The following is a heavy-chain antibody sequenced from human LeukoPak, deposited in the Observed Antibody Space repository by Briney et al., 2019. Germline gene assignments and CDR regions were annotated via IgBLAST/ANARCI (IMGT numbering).Heavy chain of an antibody. CDR1: GFTFSSYG. D-gene: IGHD6-19*01. J-gene: IGHJ4*02. Sequence: GRSLRLSCAASGFTFSSYGMHWVRQAPGKRLEWVAVISYDGSNKYYADSVKGRFTISRDNSKNTLYLQMNSLRAEDTAVYYCANGYSSGWYPLFDYWGQGTLVTVSS. CDR2: ISYDGSNK. V-gene: IGHV3-30*18. CDR3: ANGYSSGWYPLFDY.